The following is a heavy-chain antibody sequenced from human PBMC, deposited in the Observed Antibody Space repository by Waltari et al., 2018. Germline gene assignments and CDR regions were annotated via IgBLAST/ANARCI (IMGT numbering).Heavy chain of an antibody. Sequence: QVQLVESGGGVVQPGRSLRLSCAASGFTFRNYGMHWVRRAPGKGRGWIAVRSHDGSNTYYAAAVKGRVTVSRDNSKNTLYLQMKSLRAEDTAVYYCAKIPGLGTGYDYYSYYMDVWGKGTTVTVSS. V-gene: IGHV3-30*18. CDR3: AKIPGLGTGYDYYSYYMDV. D-gene: IGHD5-12*01. CDR1: GFTFRNYG. J-gene: IGHJ6*03. CDR2: RSHDGSNT.